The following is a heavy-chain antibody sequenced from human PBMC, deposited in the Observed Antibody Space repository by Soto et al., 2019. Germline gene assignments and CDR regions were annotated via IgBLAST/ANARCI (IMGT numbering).Heavy chain of an antibody. Sequence: SEPLSLTCAVSGGSISSSNWWSWVRQPPGKGLEWIGEFYHSGSTNYNPSLKSRVTISVDKSKNQFSLKLSSVTAADTAVYYCARVTTPTYYYDSSGPYIDYWGQGTLVTGSS. J-gene: IGHJ4*02. D-gene: IGHD3-22*01. V-gene: IGHV4-4*02. CDR2: FYHSGST. CDR1: GGSISSSNW. CDR3: ARVTTPTYYYDSSGPYIDY.